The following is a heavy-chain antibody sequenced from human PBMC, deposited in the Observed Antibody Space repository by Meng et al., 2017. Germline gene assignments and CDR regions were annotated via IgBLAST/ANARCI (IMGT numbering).Heavy chain of an antibody. D-gene: IGHD1-26*01. CDR3: ARGSYSLDS. CDR2: AYYRSKWYH. CDR1: VDSVSSNSAA. Sequence: QLKLQQSGPGLEKPSQTLSVICAISVDSVSSNSAAWNWIRQSPSRGLEWLGRAYYRSKWYHDYAESVKSRISIEPDTSKNQFSLQLRSVTPEDSAVYYCARGSYSLDSWGQRTLVTVSS. J-gene: IGHJ4*02. V-gene: IGHV6-1*01.